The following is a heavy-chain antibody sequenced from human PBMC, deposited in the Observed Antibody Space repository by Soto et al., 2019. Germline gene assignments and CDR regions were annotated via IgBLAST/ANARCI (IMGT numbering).Heavy chain of an antibody. V-gene: IGHV4-61*01. CDR2: IYYSGST. CDR1: GGSVSSGSYY. CDR3: ARDGGEGDSSGYYYLLSHGAFHI. J-gene: IGHJ3*02. D-gene: IGHD3-22*01. Sequence: SETLSLTCTVSGGSVSSGSYYWSWIRQPPGKGLEWIGYIYYSGSTNYNPSLKSRVTISVDTSKNQFSLKLSSVTAADTAVYYCARDGGEGDSSGYYYLLSHGAFHICGPGTMAPV.